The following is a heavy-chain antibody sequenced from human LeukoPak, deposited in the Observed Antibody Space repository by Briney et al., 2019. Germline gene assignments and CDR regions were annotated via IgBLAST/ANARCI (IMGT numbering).Heavy chain of an antibody. CDR3: AKDLIL. V-gene: IGHV3-23*01. Sequence: GGSLRLSCAASGFTFSIHTMNWVRQAPGKGLEWVTAISASGGSTYYADSVKGRFTISRDNSKNTLYLQMFSLRPEDTAVYFCAKDLILWGQGTVVTVSS. CDR2: ISASGGST. J-gene: IGHJ3*01. CDR1: GFTFSIHT.